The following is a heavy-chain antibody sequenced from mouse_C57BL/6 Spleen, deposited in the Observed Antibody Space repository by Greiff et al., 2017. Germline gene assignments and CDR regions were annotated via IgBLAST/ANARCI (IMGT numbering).Heavy chain of an antibody. J-gene: IGHJ2*01. CDR3: AKGGTGYFDY. CDR2: IYPGDGDT. V-gene: IGHV1-82*01. D-gene: IGHD3-3*01. CDR1: GYAFSSSW. Sequence: QVQLQQSGPELVKPGASVKISCKASGYAFSSSWMNWVKQRPGKGLEWIGRIYPGDGDTNYNGKFKGKATLTADKSSSTAYMQLSSLTSEDSAVXFCAKGGTGYFDYWGQGTTLTVSS.